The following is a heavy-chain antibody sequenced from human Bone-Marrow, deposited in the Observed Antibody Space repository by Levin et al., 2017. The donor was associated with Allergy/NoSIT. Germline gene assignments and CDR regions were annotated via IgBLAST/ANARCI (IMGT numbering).Heavy chain of an antibody. CDR1: GFTFSNYV. J-gene: IGHJ5*02. CDR2: IAGGGITK. CDR3: TRSFLAKWFDP. Sequence: GGSLRLSCAASGFTFSNYVMTWVRQAPGKGLEWVSSIAGGGITKYYPDSLRGRVTISRDNAKNTVFLQMNGLNPQDTAVYYCTRSFLAKWFDPWGQGTLVTVSS. D-gene: IGHD2/OR15-2a*01. V-gene: IGHV3-21*04.